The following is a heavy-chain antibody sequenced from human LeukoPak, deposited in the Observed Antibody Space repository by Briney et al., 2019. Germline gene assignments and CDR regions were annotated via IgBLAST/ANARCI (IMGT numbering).Heavy chain of an antibody. CDR2: IYYSGST. V-gene: IGHV4-61*08. Sequence: SETLSLTCTVSGVSIGSSGYYWGWIRQPPGKGLEWIGYIYYSGSTNYNPSLKSRVTISVDTSKNQFSLKLSSVTAADTAVYYCARAQPGGGTHFDYWGQGTLVTVSS. J-gene: IGHJ4*02. CDR1: GVSIGSSGYY. D-gene: IGHD1-14*01. CDR3: ARAQPGGGTHFDY.